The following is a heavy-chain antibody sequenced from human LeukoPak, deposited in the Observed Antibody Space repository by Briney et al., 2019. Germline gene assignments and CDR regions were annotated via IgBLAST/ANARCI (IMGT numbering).Heavy chain of an antibody. CDR2: IYTSGST. CDR1: GGSISSYY. CDR3: AREVRYYYDSSGSKGYFDY. Sequence: SETLSLTCTVSGGSISSYYWSWIRQPAGKGLEWIGRIYTSGSTNYNPSLKSRVTMSVDTSKNQFSLKLRSVTVADTAVYYCAREVRYYYDSSGSKGYFDYWGQGTLVTVSS. V-gene: IGHV4-4*07. J-gene: IGHJ4*02. D-gene: IGHD3-22*01.